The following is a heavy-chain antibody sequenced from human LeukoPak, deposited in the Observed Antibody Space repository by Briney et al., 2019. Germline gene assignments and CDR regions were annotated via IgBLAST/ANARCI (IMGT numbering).Heavy chain of an antibody. CDR1: GFTFSTYS. CDR3: ARDRLRD. Sequence: PGGALRLSCAASGFTFSTYSMNWVRQAPGKGREWVSFIRSTSTNIYYAESVKGRFTISRAHAKNSLYLQMNSLRAEDTAVYYCARDRLRDWGQGTLVTVSS. D-gene: IGHD4-17*01. CDR2: IRSTSTNI. J-gene: IGHJ4*02. V-gene: IGHV3-21*01.